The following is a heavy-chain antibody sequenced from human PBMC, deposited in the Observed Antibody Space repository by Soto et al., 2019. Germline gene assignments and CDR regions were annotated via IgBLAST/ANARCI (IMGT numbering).Heavy chain of an antibody. J-gene: IGHJ4*02. Sequence: GGSLRLSCAASGFTVSSNYMSWVRQAPGKGLEWVSVIYSGGSTYYADSVKGRFTISRDNSKNTLYLQMNSLRAEDTAVYYCARGYCSGGSCYSAQTYYFDYWGQGTLVTVSS. D-gene: IGHD2-15*01. V-gene: IGHV3-53*01. CDR1: GFTVSSNY. CDR2: IYSGGST. CDR3: ARGYCSGGSCYSAQTYYFDY.